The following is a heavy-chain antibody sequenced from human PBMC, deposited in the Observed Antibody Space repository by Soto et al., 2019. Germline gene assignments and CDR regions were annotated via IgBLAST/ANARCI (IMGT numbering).Heavy chain of an antibody. D-gene: IGHD3-10*01. CDR1: GYSFTSYW. CDR2: LYPGDPGT. V-gene: IGHV5-51*01. J-gene: IGHJ3*02. Sequence: PGESLKISCKGSGYSFTSYWIAWVRQMPGRGLEWMGILYPGDPGTRYSPSFQGQVTLSADKSIRTAYLQWSSLKASDSAIYYCARGSFRADFDIWGQGTMATVSS. CDR3: ARGSFRADFDI.